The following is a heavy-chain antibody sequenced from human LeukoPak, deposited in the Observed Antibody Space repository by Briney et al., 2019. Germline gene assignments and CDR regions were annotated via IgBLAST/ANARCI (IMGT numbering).Heavy chain of an antibody. CDR1: GFTFSSYA. CDR3: AKRIPTAGRTFDY. CDR2: ISGSGGSR. V-gene: IGHV3-23*01. Sequence: GGSLRLSCAASGFTFSSYAMSWVRQAPGKGLEWVSAISGSGGSRYYADSVSGRFTISRDNSKNTLYLQMNRLRAEDTAVYYCAKRIPTAGRTFDYWGQGTLVTVSS. J-gene: IGHJ4*02. D-gene: IGHD2-21*01.